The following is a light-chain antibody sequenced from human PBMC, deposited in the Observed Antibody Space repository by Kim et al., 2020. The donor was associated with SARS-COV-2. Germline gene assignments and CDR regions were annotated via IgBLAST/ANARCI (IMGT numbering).Light chain of an antibody. CDR2: YDS. Sequence: SYELTQPPSVSVAPGKTARITCGGNNLESKSVHWYQQKPGQAPVLVIYYDSDRPSGIPERFAGSNSGNTATLTLSRVEAGDEANDYCQVWDGYSDHVVFGGGTQLTVL. V-gene: IGLV3-21*04. CDR1: NLESKS. CDR3: QVWDGYSDHVV. J-gene: IGLJ2*01.